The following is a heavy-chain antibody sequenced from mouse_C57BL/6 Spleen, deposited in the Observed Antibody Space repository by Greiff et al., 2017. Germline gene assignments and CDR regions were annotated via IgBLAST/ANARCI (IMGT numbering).Heavy chain of an antibody. V-gene: IGHV1-26*01. Sequence: VQLQQSGPELVKPGASVKISCKASGYTFTDYYMNWVKQSHGKSLEWIGDINPNNGGTSYNQKFKGKATLTVDKSSSAAYMELRSLTSEDSAVYYCARWVSGTEGYYAMDYWGQGTSVTVSS. CDR1: GYTFTDYY. D-gene: IGHD4-1*01. J-gene: IGHJ4*01. CDR3: ARWVSGTEGYYAMDY. CDR2: INPNNGGT.